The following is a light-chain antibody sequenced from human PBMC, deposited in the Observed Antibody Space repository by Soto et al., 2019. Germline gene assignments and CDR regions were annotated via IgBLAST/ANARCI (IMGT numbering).Light chain of an antibody. CDR1: QSVTTS. CDR3: QQYNNWHPWT. J-gene: IGKJ1*01. Sequence: VMKQCPATLSVSPGERATLSCRASQSVTTSMAWYQQKPGQAPRLLTYGASTRATGIAARFSGSGSGTGFTLTISSLQSEDFAAYYCQQYNNWHPWTFGQGTKVDNK. V-gene: IGKV3-15*01. CDR2: GAS.